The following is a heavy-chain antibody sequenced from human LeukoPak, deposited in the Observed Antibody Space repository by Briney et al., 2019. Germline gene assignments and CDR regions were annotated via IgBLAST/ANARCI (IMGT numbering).Heavy chain of an antibody. V-gene: IGHV4-39*07. Sequence: PSETLSLTCTVSGGSISSSSYYWGWIRQPPGKGLEWIGSIYYSGSTYYNPSLKSRVTISVDTSKNQFSLKLSSVTAADTAVYYCAEGGGIYYDSSAYFDYWGQGTLVTVSS. D-gene: IGHD3-22*01. CDR2: IYYSGST. J-gene: IGHJ4*02. CDR1: GGSISSSSYY. CDR3: AEGGGIYYDSSAYFDY.